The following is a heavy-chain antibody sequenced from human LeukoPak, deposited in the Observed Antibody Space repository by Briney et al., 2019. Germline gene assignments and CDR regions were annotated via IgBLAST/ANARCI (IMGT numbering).Heavy chain of an antibody. CDR1: GGSISSSSYY. CDR3: ARLGSGYASDDFDI. V-gene: IGHV4-61*05. Sequence: SETLSLTCTVSGGSISSSSYYWSWIRQPPGKGLEWIGYIYYSGSTNYNPSLKSRVTISVDTSKNQFSLRLSSVTAADTAVYHCARLGSGYASDDFDIWGQGTMVTVSS. D-gene: IGHD5-12*01. J-gene: IGHJ3*02. CDR2: IYYSGST.